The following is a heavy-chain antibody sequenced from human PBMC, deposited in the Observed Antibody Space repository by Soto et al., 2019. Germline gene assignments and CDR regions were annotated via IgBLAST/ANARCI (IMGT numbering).Heavy chain of an antibody. Sequence: SCAASGFTFSSYAMHWVRQAPGKGLEWVAVISYDGSNKYYADSVKGRFTISRDNSKNTLYLQMNSLRAEDTAVYYCARSPVVDDAFDIWGQGTMVTVSS. CDR2: ISYDGSNK. CDR3: ARSPVVDDAFDI. J-gene: IGHJ3*02. V-gene: IGHV3-30-3*01. D-gene: IGHD3-22*01. CDR1: GFTFSSYA.